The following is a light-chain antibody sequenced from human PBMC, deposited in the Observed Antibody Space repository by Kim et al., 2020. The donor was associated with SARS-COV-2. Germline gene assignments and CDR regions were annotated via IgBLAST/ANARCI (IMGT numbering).Light chain of an antibody. CDR2: KDS. CDR3: QSADSSGTYWV. J-gene: IGLJ3*02. CDR1: ALPKQY. V-gene: IGLV3-25*03. Sequence: SYELTQPPSVSVSPGQTARITCSGDALPKQYAYWYQQKPGQAPVLVIYKDSERPSGIPERFSGSSSGTTVTLTISGVQAEDETDNYCQSADSSGTYWVFG.